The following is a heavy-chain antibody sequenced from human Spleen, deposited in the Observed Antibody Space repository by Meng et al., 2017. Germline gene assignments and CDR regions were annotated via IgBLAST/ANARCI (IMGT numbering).Heavy chain of an antibody. CDR1: GFSLSTSGMR. V-gene: IGHV2-70*04. CDR2: IDWDADK. J-gene: IGHJ4*02. CDR3: ARIRDGHYFDY. Sequence: SGPTLVKPTQTLTLTCTFSGFSLSTSGMRVSWIRQPPGKALEWLARIDWDADKFYSTSLKTRLTISMDTSKNQVVLTMTNMDPVDTGTYYCARIRDGHYFDYWGQGTPVTVSS.